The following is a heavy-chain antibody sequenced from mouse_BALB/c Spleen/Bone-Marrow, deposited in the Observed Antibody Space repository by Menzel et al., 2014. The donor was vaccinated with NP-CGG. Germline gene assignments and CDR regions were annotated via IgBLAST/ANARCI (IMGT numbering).Heavy chain of an antibody. CDR1: GYTFTDYN. D-gene: IGHD2-3*01. V-gene: IGHV1S29*02. Sequence: EVQLQQSGPELVKTGASVKISCKASGYTFTDYNMHWVKQSHGQSLEWIGYIYPYNGGTGYNQEFKSKATLTVDNSSSTAYMELRSLTSEDSAVYYCARIYDGYFLFDYWGQGTTLTVSS. J-gene: IGHJ2*01. CDR3: ARIYDGYFLFDY. CDR2: IYPYNGGT.